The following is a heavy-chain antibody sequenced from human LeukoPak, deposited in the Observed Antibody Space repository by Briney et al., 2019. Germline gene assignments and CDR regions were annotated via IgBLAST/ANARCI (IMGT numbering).Heavy chain of an antibody. CDR3: AKGYGDVVGSFDP. D-gene: IGHD2-2*01. CDR1: GGCITGDY. Sequence: PSETLSLTCSVSGGCITGDYGVWIRQPPGQGLEWIGHISWRGKTNYNASLKGRVAMSVDTSKNQLSLKLTSVTAADTAVYYCAKGYGDVVGSFDPWGQGTLVTVSS. J-gene: IGHJ5*02. CDR2: ISWRGKT. V-gene: IGHV4-59*01.